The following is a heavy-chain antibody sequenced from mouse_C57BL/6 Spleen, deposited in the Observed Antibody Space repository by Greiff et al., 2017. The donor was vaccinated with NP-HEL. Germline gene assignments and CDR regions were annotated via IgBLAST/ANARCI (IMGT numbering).Heavy chain of an antibody. CDR2: ISSGSSTI. CDR1: GFTFSDYG. V-gene: IGHV5-17*01. Sequence: EVNVVESGGGLVKPGGSLKLSCAASGFTFSDYGMHWVRQAPEKGLEWVAYISSGSSTIYYADTVKGRFTISRDNAKNTLFLQMTSLRSEDTAMYYCARPNDYGYYAMDYWGQGTSVTVSS. D-gene: IGHD2-4*01. J-gene: IGHJ4*01. CDR3: ARPNDYGYYAMDY.